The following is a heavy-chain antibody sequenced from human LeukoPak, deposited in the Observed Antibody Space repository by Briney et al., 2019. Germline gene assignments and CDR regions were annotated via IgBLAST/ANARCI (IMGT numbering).Heavy chain of an antibody. CDR1: GFTFSSFD. CDR2: IGTASDT. Sequence: GGSLRLSCAASGFTFSSFDMHWVRHPTGQGLEWVSTIGTASDTYYPGSVEGRFTPSRDNAKNSLYLQMNSLTAGDTAVYYCARGPPRGKYYYMDVWGKGTTVTVSS. D-gene: IGHD1-1*01. CDR3: ARGPPRGKYYYMDV. V-gene: IGHV3-13*01. J-gene: IGHJ6*03.